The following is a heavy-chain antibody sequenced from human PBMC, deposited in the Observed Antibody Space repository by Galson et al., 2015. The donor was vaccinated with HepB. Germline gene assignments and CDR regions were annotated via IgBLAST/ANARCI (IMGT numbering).Heavy chain of an antibody. D-gene: IGHD3-22*01. CDR1: GFTFSSYG. CDR2: IWYDGSNK. V-gene: IGHV3-33*01. CDR3: ARGGEYYDSSGSNDY. J-gene: IGHJ4*02. Sequence: SLRLSCAASGFTFSSYGMHWVRQAPGKGLEWVAVIWYDGSNKYYADSVKGRFTISRDNSKNTLYLQMNSLRAEDTAVYYCARGGEYYDSSGSNDYWGQGTLVTVSS.